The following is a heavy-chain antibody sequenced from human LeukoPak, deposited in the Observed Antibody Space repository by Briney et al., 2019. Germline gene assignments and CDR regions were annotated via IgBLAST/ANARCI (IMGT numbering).Heavy chain of an antibody. J-gene: IGHJ6*02. V-gene: IGHV3-21*04. D-gene: IGHD3-3*01. Sequence: GGSLRLSCAASGFTFSSYSMNWVRQAPGKGLEWVSSISSSSSYIYYADSVKGRFTISRDNAKNSLYLQMNSLRAEDTAVYYCARDPPRDFWSGPNYYYYGMDVWGQGTTVTVSS. CDR3: ARDPPRDFWSGPNYYYYGMDV. CDR1: GFTFSSYS. CDR2: ISSSSSYI.